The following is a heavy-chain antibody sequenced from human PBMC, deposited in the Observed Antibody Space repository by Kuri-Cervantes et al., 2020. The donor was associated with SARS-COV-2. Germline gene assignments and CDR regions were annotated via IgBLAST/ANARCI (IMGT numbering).Heavy chain of an antibody. CDR1: GGSVSSGSYY. CDR2: IYYSGST. V-gene: IGHV4-61*01. J-gene: IGHJ4*02. Sequence: SETLSLTCTVSGGSVSSGSYYWSWIRQPPGKGLEWIGYIYYSGSTNYNPSLKSRVTISVDTSKNQFSLKLSSVTAADTAVYYCARGRRAVAGRRNGFDYWGQGNLVNVSS. D-gene: IGHD6-19*01. CDR3: ARGRRAVAGRRNGFDY.